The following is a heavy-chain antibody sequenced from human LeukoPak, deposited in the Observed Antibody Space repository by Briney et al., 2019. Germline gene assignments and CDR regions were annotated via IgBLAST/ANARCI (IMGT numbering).Heavy chain of an antibody. Sequence: ASVKVSCKASGYTFTSYDINWVRQATGQGLEWMGWMNPNSGNTGYAQKFQGRVTMTRNTSISTAYMGLSSLRSEDTAVYYCARVPSYCSGGSCYSQVYYYYGMDVWGQGTTVTVSS. V-gene: IGHV1-8*01. CDR2: MNPNSGNT. CDR1: GYTFTSYD. J-gene: IGHJ6*02. D-gene: IGHD2-15*01. CDR3: ARVPSYCSGGSCYSQVYYYYGMDV.